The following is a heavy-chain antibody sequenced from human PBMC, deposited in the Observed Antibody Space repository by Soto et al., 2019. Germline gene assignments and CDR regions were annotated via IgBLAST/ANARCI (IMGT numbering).Heavy chain of an antibody. Sequence: EVQLVESGGGLVQPGGSLRLSCAASGFTFSSYDMHWVRQATGKGLEWVSAIGNAGDTYYTGSVKRRFTISRENAKNSLYHQMNSLRAGDTAVYYCARGLYDSSGYRAFDIWRQGTIVTVSS. D-gene: IGHD3-22*01. CDR3: ARGLYDSSGYRAFDI. V-gene: IGHV3-13*01. J-gene: IGHJ3*02. CDR1: GFTFSSYD. CDR2: IGNAGDT.